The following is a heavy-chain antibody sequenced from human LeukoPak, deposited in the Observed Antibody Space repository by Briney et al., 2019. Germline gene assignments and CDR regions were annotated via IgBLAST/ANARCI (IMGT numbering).Heavy chain of an antibody. CDR1: GFTFSSYW. D-gene: IGHD6-13*01. Sequence: GGSLRLSCVASGFTFSSYWMHWVRQAPGKGLVWVSRINSDGTSTSYADSVKGRFTISRDNAKNTLYLQMNSLRAEDTAAYYCAREWGSWLDTFHIWVRGTMVTVSS. CDR2: INSDGTST. J-gene: IGHJ3*02. CDR3: AREWGSWLDTFHI. V-gene: IGHV3-74*01.